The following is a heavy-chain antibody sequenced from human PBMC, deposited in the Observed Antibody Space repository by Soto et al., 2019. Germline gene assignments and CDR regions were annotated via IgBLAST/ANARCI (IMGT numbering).Heavy chain of an antibody. Sequence: SETLSLTCTVSGDSINSGDYYWSWIRQPPGKGLEWIGYIYYSGSTYHNPSLKSRINISLDTSKNQFSLKLSYVTAADTAVYYCATVPTYYYDRSGYANAFDIWGQGTMVTVSS. J-gene: IGHJ3*02. CDR2: IYYSGST. CDR1: GDSINSGDYY. CDR3: ATVPTYYYDRSGYANAFDI. V-gene: IGHV4-30-4*01. D-gene: IGHD3-22*01.